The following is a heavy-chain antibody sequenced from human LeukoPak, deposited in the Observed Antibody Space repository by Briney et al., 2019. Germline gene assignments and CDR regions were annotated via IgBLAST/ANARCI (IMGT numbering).Heavy chain of an antibody. J-gene: IGHJ4*02. CDR2: IYHSGGT. V-gene: IGHV4-38-2*01. CDR3: ARQTSYYTGSGSYYPGYYFDY. Sequence: SETLSLTCAVSGYSINSGYYWGWIRQPPGRGLEWIGIIYHSGGTYYNPSLRSRVTISVDTSKNQFPLKLSSVTAADTAVYYCARQTSYYTGSGSYYPGYYFDYWGQGTLVTVSS. CDR1: GYSINSGYY. D-gene: IGHD3-10*01.